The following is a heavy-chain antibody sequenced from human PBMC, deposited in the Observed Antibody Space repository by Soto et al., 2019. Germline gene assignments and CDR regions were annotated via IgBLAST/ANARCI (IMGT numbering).Heavy chain of an antibody. CDR1: GFTFSDYY. D-gene: IGHD2-15*01. V-gene: IGHV3-11*05. Sequence: GGSLRLSCAVSGFTFSDYYMTWIRQAPGKGLEWVSYISSSTSHTNYADSVKGRFTISRDNAKNSLYLQMNSLRAEDTAVYYCARENLLGYCSGGSCFYGGLGWFDPWGQGTLVTVSS. J-gene: IGHJ5*02. CDR2: ISSSTSHT. CDR3: ARENLLGYCSGGSCFYGGLGWFDP.